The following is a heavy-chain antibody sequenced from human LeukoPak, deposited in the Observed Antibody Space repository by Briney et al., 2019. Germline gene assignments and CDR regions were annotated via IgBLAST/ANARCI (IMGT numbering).Heavy chain of an antibody. CDR3: ARHPRVGAQGVDY. Sequence: ASVKVSCKASGGTFSSYAISWVRQAPGQGLEWMGGIIPIFGTANYAQKFQGRVTITADESTSTAYMELSSLRSVDTAVYYCARHPRVGAQGVDYWGQGTLVTVSS. D-gene: IGHD1-26*01. CDR2: IIPIFGTA. V-gene: IGHV1-69*13. J-gene: IGHJ4*02. CDR1: GGTFSSYA.